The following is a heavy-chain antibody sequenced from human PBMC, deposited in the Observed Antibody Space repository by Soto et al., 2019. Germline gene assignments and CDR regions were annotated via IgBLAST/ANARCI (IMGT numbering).Heavy chain of an antibody. CDR3: AKDEVGATRH. CDR2: VGASGADT. V-gene: IGHV3-23*01. Sequence: PGGSLRLSCAASGFSFSDYALSWVRQAPGKGLEWVSAVGASGADTYYADSVKGRFTISRDNSNNMVFLQMNSLRADDTAVYYCAKDEVGATRHWGQGTLVTAPQ. D-gene: IGHD1-26*01. J-gene: IGHJ4*02. CDR1: GFSFSDYA.